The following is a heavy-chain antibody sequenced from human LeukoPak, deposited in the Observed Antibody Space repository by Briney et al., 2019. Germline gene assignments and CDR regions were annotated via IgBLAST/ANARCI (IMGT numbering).Heavy chain of an antibody. CDR2: ISGYNGNT. J-gene: IGHJ5*02. CDR3: ARVRLYQNWFDP. CDR1: GYTFTSFA. V-gene: IGHV1-18*01. D-gene: IGHD2-2*01. Sequence: GASVKVSCKASGYTFTSFAIGWVRQAPGQGLEWMGWISGYNGNTNYEQKLQGRVTMTTDTSTSTAYMELRSLRSDDTAVYYCARVRLYQNWFDPWGQGTLVIVSS.